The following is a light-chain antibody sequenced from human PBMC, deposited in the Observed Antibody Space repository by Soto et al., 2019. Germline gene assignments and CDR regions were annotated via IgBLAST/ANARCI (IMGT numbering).Light chain of an antibody. CDR1: SSNIGAGYD. Sequence: QSVLTQPPSVSGAPGQRVTISCTGGSSNIGAGYDVHGYQQLPGTAPKLLIYGNSNRPSGVPDRFSGSKSGPSASLAITGLQAEDEADYYCQSYDSSLSGYVFGTGTKVTVL. V-gene: IGLV1-40*01. CDR3: QSYDSSLSGYV. J-gene: IGLJ1*01. CDR2: GNS.